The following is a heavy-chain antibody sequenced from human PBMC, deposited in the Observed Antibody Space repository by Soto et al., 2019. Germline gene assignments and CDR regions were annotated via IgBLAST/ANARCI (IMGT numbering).Heavy chain of an antibody. J-gene: IGHJ6*03. CDR3: VTDPGRRAARPGVYYYYYMDV. D-gene: IGHD6-6*01. V-gene: IGHV1-24*01. CDR2: FDPEDGET. Sequence: ASVKVSCKVSGYTLTELSMHWVRQAPGKGLEWMGGFDPEDGETIYAQKFQGRVTMTEDTSTDTAYMELSSLRSEDTAVYYCVTDPGRRAARPGVYYYYYMDVWGQGTTVTVSS. CDR1: GYTLTELS.